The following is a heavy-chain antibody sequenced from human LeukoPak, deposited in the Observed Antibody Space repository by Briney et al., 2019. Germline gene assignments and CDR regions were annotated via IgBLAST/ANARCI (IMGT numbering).Heavy chain of an antibody. CDR1: GYSISSGYY. Sequence: ASETLSLTCTVSGYSISSGYYWGWIRQPPGKGLEWIGHMYHSGDTYYNPSLKSRVAISVDTSENQFSLKLSSVTAADTAVYYCAGTYSLYDAFDIWGQGTMSPSLQ. D-gene: IGHD6-13*01. CDR3: AGTYSLYDAFDI. V-gene: IGHV4-38-2*02. CDR2: MYHSGDT. J-gene: IGHJ3*02.